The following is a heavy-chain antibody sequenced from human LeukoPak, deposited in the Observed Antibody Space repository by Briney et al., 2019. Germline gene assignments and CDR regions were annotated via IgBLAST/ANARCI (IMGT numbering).Heavy chain of an antibody. CDR1: GYTFTSYD. V-gene: IGHV1-8*01. CDR2: MNPNSGNT. D-gene: IGHD3-3*01. CDR3: ARDLREGRFLEWFFDY. J-gene: IGHJ4*02. Sequence: GASVKVSCKASGYTFTSYDINWVRQATGQGLEWMGWMNPNSGNTGYAQKFQGRVTMTRNTSISTAYMELSSLRSEDTAVYYCARDLREGRFLEWFFDYWGQGTLVTVSS.